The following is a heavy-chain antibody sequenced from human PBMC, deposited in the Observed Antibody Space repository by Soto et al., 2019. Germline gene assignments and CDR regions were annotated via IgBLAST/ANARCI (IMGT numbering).Heavy chain of an antibody. V-gene: IGHV5-10-1*01. D-gene: IGHD1-1*01. CDR3: ARRLSGPKEEYNAYYFYGLDV. J-gene: IGHJ6*02. CDR2: IDPSDSYT. Sequence: PGESLKISCQGSVYSFTSHWITWVRQTPGKGLEWMGRIDPSDSYTNYSPSFQGRDTISADRSISTAFLQWSSLEASDTAIYYCARRLSGPKEEYNAYYFYGLDVWGQGTTVTVSS. CDR1: VYSFTSHW.